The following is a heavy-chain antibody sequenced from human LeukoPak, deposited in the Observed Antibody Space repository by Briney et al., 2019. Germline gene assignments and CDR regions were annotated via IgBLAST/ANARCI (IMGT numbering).Heavy chain of an antibody. V-gene: IGHV4-31*03. D-gene: IGHD3-22*01. Sequence: SETLSLTCTVSGASFNSDDQYWNWIRQSPGKGLEWIGSIHPSGMLYNNPSLESRVTMSRDTSKNQFSLNLNSVTAADTAVYFCSRGLDSRKLGYWGQGSLVTVSS. J-gene: IGHJ4*02. CDR2: IHPSGML. CDR3: SRGLDSRKLGY. CDR1: GASFNSDDQY.